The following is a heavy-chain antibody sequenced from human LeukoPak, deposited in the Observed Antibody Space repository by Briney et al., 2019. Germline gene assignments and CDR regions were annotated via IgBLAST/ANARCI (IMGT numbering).Heavy chain of an antibody. J-gene: IGHJ4*02. CDR1: GYTFTGYY. CDR2: INPNSGGT. Sequence: ASVKVSCKASGYTFTGYYMHWVRQAPGQGLEWMRWINPNSGGTNYAQKFQGRVTMTRDTSISTAYMELSRLRSDDTAVYYCARDRGYIVATGAVGYWGQGTLVTVSS. V-gene: IGHV1-2*02. D-gene: IGHD5-12*01. CDR3: ARDRGYIVATGAVGY.